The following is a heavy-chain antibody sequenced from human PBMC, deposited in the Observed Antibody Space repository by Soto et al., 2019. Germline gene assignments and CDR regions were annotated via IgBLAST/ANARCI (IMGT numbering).Heavy chain of an antibody. CDR3: EKFEGHPLEYWYLDF. CDR1: GFTFSAYA. J-gene: IGHJ2*01. D-gene: IGHD1-1*01. V-gene: IGHV3-23*01. Sequence: EVQLLESGGGLVQPGGSLRLSCAASGFTFSAYAMGWVRQAPGKGLEWVSTIHGGGGATHYAAPVKGRFTSSRDDSKTTIYAQMNSLTAEDTPVYYWEKFEGHPLEYWYLDFWGRGTLVTVSS. CDR2: IHGGGGAT.